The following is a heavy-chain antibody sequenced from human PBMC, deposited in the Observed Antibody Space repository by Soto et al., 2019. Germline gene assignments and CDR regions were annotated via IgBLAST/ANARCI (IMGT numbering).Heavy chain of an antibody. CDR1: GGSISSGGYY. V-gene: IGHV4-31*03. CDR2: IYYSGST. CDR3: ARDQQIANWYFDL. J-gene: IGHJ2*01. Sequence: QVQLQESGPGLVKPSQTLSLTCTVSGGSISSGGYYWSWIRQHPGKGLEWIGYIYYSGSTYYNPYLKIRVTISVDTSKNQCSLKLSSVTAADTAVYYCARDQQIANWYFDLWGRGTLVTVSS.